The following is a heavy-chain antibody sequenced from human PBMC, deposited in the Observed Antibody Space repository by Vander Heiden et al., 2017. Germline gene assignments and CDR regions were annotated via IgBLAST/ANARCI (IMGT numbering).Heavy chain of an antibody. Sequence: QVQLVQSGAEVKKPGASVKVSCKAAGYTFTSYDINWLRQATRQGLDGSGRQNPTSGNTGYAQYVHGRVTMTRNTSISPAYMGLSSLRSEYTAGYYCAVRPKYSSSSTVDYWWQGPLV. V-gene: IGHV1-8*01. CDR3: AVRPKYSSSSTVDY. CDR2: QNPTSGNT. D-gene: IGHD6-6*01. J-gene: IGHJ4*02. CDR1: GYTFTSYD.